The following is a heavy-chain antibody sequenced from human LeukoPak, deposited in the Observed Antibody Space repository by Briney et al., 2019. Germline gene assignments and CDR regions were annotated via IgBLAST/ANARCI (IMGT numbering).Heavy chain of an antibody. J-gene: IGHJ4*02. V-gene: IGHV3-48*03. D-gene: IGHD3-10*01. Sequence: TGGSLRLSCAASGFSFTSYEMNWVRQAPGKGLEWVSYISSSGSTIYYADSVKGRFTISRDNAKNSLYLQMNSLRAEDTAVYYCARARHVPRHFGGYFDYWGQGALVTVSS. CDR1: GFSFTSYE. CDR3: ARARHVPRHFGGYFDY. CDR2: ISSSGSTI.